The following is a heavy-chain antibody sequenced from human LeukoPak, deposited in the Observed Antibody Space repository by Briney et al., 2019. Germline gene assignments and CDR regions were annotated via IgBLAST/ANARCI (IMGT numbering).Heavy chain of an antibody. J-gene: IGHJ6*02. CDR2: IYYSGST. D-gene: IGHD1-26*01. CDR1: GGSITSGGYS. Sequence: SETLSLTCAVSGGSITSGGYSWTWLRQPPGKGLVWIGYIYYSGSTNYNPSLKTRITISVDTSKNQFSLKLSSVTAADTAVYHCARGVLIVGATWGYGMDVWGQGTTVTVSS. CDR3: ARGVLIVGATWGYGMDV. V-gene: IGHV4-30-2*01.